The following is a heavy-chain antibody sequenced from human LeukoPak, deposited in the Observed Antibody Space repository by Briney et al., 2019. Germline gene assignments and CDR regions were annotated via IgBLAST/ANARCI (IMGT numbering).Heavy chain of an antibody. J-gene: IGHJ3*02. Sequence: PSETLSLTCTVSGDSISSRSYYWGWIRQPPGKGLEWIGSIYYSGSTNYNPSLKSRVTISVDTSKNQFSLKLSSVTAADTAVYYCARWEESDAFDIWGQGTMVTVSS. V-gene: IGHV4-39*01. CDR2: IYYSGST. CDR1: GDSISSRSYY. CDR3: ARWEESDAFDI. D-gene: IGHD1-26*01.